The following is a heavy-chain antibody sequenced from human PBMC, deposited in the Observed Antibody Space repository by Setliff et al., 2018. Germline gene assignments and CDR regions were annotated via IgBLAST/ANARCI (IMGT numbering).Heavy chain of an antibody. D-gene: IGHD6-19*01. CDR3: ARSPPNRGSGSGWYGDF. J-gene: IGHJ4*02. Sequence: ASVKVSCKAPGYTFTSYAIHWVRQAPGQRLEWMGWINAGNGDTKYSQDFQGRVTITRDTSASTAYMDLSSLRSDDTAVYYCARSPPNRGSGSGWYGDFWGQGTLVTVSS. CDR1: GYTFTSYA. V-gene: IGHV1-3*01. CDR2: INAGNGDT.